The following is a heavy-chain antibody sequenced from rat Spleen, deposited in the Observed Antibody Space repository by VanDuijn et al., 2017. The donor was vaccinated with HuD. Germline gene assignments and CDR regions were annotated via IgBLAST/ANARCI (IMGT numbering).Heavy chain of an antibody. V-gene: IGHV2-30*01. J-gene: IGHJ2*01. Sequence: QVQLKESGPGLVQPSQTLSLTCTVAGFSLSSYNVHWVRQPTGKGLEWMGVIWTGGTTDYSSALKSRLSISRDTSRSQVFLKMNSLQTEDTATYYCARDGLRVYLPLFDYWGQGVMVTVSS. CDR1: GFSLSSYN. CDR2: IWTGGTT. D-gene: IGHD1-4*01. CDR3: ARDGLRVYLPLFDY.